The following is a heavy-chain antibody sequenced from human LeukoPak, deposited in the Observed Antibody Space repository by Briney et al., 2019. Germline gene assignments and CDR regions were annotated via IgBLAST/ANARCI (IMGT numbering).Heavy chain of an antibody. D-gene: IGHD2-2*01. CDR1: GFTFSSYS. V-gene: IGHV3-21*01. CDR2: ISSSSSYI. Sequence: GGSLRLSCAASGFTFSSYSMNWVGQAQGKGLEWVSSISSSSSYIYYADSVKGRFTISRDNAKNSLYLQMSSLRAEDTAVYYCARESHCSSTSCFHYYYYYGMDVWGQGTTVTVSS. CDR3: ARESHCSSTSCFHYYYYYGMDV. J-gene: IGHJ6*02.